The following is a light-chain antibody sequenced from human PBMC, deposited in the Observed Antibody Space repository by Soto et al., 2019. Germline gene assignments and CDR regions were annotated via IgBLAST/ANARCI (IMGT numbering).Light chain of an antibody. CDR3: QQYNNWPPYT. CDR2: GAS. Sequence: ETVMTQSPATLSVSPGDRATLSCRASQSVTSNVAWYQQKPGQAPRLLIYGASTRATGIPARFSGSGSGTDFSLTISSLQSEDFAVYYCQQYNNWPPYTFGQGTKLEIK. CDR1: QSVTSN. J-gene: IGKJ2*01. V-gene: IGKV3-15*01.